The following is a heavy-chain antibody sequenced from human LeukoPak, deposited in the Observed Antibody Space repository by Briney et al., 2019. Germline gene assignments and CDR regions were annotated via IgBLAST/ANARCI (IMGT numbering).Heavy chain of an antibody. V-gene: IGHV3-30*03. J-gene: IGHJ5*02. CDR3: ARGLNWKYGWFDP. D-gene: IGHD1-7*01. CDR1: GFTFSSYG. Sequence: PGGSLRLSCAASGFTFSSYGMSWVRQAPGKGLEWVAVISYDGSKKYYADSVKGRFTISRDNSKNTLNLQMNSLRAEDTAVYYCARGLNWKYGWFDPWGQGTLVTVSS. CDR2: ISYDGSKK.